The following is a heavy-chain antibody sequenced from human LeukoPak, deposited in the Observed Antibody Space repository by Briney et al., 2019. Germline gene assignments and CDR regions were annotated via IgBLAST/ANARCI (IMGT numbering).Heavy chain of an antibody. V-gene: IGHV3-30*14. CDR3: ARGGYDYVWGSYRYTHFDY. J-gene: IGHJ4*02. CDR2: ISYDGSNK. D-gene: IGHD3-16*02. CDR1: GFTFSSYA. Sequence: GGSLRLSCAASGFTFSSYAMHWVRQAPGKGLEWVAVISYDGSNKYYADSVKGRFTISRDNSKNTLYLQMNSLRAEDTAVYYCARGGYDYVWGSYRYTHFDYWGQGTLVTVSS.